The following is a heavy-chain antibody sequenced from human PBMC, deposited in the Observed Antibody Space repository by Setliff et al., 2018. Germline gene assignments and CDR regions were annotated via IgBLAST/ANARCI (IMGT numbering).Heavy chain of an antibody. V-gene: IGHV4-38-2*01. J-gene: IGHJ4*02. CDR2: IYHSGTT. Sequence: PSETLSLTCAVSGYSISSGYYRGWIRQPPGKGLEWIGSIYHSGTTYYNPSLKSRVTISVDTSKNQFSLKLSSVTAADTAVYYCASLADKGDYYFDYWGQGTLVTVSS. D-gene: IGHD3-10*01. CDR1: GYSISSGYY. CDR3: ASLADKGDYYFDY.